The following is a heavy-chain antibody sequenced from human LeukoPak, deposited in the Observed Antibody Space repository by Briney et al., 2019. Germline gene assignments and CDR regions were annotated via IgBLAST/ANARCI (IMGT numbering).Heavy chain of an antibody. CDR3: ARAYYFSH. J-gene: IGHJ4*02. D-gene: IGHD3-10*01. CDR1: GFTISSFY. Sequence: PAETLSLTCTVSGFTISSFYWNWIWQPAGKGLEWIGRIYTSGSTNYNPSLKSRVTISVDKSKNQFSVTENTVPASITAVYNCARAYYFSHWGQGTLVTVSS. V-gene: IGHV4-4*07. CDR2: IYTSGST.